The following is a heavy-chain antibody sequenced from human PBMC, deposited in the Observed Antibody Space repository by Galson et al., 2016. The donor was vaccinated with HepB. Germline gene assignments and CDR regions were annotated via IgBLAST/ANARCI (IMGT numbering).Heavy chain of an antibody. CDR1: GFTFRSYA. CDR2: ITYDGSNK. J-gene: IGHJ6*02. CDR3: ARDERWVQYSYYYAMDV. D-gene: IGHD5-24*01. V-gene: IGHV3-30-3*01. Sequence: YLRLSCAASGFTFRSYAMHRVRQAPGKGLAWVGVITYDGSNKYYADSMKGRFTMSRDNSNNVLYVQLNSLRAEDTAVYYCARDERWVQYSYYYAMDVWGQGTTVIVSS.